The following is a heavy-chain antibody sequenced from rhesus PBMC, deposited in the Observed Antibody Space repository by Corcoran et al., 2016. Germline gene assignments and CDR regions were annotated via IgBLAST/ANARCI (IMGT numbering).Heavy chain of an antibody. CDR3: ARRRVGATFDY. CDR2: ISGSSGST. J-gene: IGHJ4*01. D-gene: IGHD1-44*02. CDR1: GGSISSSNW. V-gene: IGHV4-65*01. Sequence: QVQLQESGPGLVKPSETLSLTCAVSGGSISSSNWWSWIRQPPGKGLEWIGYISGSSGSTYYNPSLKSRVTISTDTSKNQFSLKLSSVTAADTAGYYCARRRVGATFDYWGQGVLVTVSS.